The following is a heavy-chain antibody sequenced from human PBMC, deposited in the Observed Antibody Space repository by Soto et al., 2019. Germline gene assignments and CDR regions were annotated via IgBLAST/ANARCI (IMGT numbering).Heavy chain of an antibody. CDR2: IIPIFGTA. D-gene: IGHD3-9*01. CDR3: ARADPHYDILTGYASDAFDI. CDR1: GGTFSSYA. V-gene: IGHV1-69*13. Sequence: ASVKVSCKASGGTFSSYAISWVRQAPGQGLEWMGGIIPIFGTANYAQKFQGRGTITADESTSTAYMELSSLRSEDTAVYYCARADPHYDILTGYASDAFDIWGQGTMVTVSS. J-gene: IGHJ3*02.